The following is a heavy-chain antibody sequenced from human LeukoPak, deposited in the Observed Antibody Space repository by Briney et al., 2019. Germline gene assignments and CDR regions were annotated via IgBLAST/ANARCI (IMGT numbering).Heavy chain of an antibody. D-gene: IGHD2-2*01. CDR2: MNPNSGNT. V-gene: IGHV1-8*01. J-gene: IGHJ4*02. CDR1: GYTFTSYD. CDR3: AREGVPAAPFDY. Sequence: GASVKVSCKASGYTFTSYDINWVRQATGQGLEWMGWMNPNSGNTGYAQKFQGRVTMTRNTSISTAYMELSSLRSEDTAVYYCAREGVPAAPFDYWGQGTLVTVSS.